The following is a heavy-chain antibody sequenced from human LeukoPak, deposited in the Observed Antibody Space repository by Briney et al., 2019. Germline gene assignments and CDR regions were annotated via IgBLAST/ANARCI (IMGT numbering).Heavy chain of an antibody. V-gene: IGHV3-7*03. CDR2: IKPDGSEK. Sequence: GGSLRLSCVASGFAFSTYWMSWVRQAPGKGLEWVAYIKPDGSEKSYVDSVKGRFTISRDNAKNSLYLQMNSLRAEDTAVYSCARGHWFDPWGQGTLVTVSS. CDR1: GFAFSTYW. CDR3: ARGHWFDP. J-gene: IGHJ5*02.